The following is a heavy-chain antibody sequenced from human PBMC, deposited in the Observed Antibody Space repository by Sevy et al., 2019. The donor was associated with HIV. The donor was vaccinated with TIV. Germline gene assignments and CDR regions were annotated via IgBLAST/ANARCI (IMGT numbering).Heavy chain of an antibody. CDR1: GFSFSSYV. CDR2: ISSSGTTI. Sequence: GGSLRLSCAASGFSFSSYVMNWVRQAPGKGLEWFSYISSSGTTIYYADSVKGRFTVSRDNAKNSLYLQMNSLRGEDTSVYYCARDLPGDSRMDVWGQGTTVTVSS. CDR3: ARDLPGDSRMDV. J-gene: IGHJ6*02. D-gene: IGHD3-22*01. V-gene: IGHV3-48*03.